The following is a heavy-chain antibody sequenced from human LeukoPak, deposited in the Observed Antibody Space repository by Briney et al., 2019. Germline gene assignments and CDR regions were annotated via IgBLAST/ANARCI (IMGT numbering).Heavy chain of an antibody. CDR2: IAHHGNNK. D-gene: IGHD2-8*02. CDR1: GFTFSSSA. Sequence: GGSLRLSCGASGFTFSSSAMHWVRQGPGKGLEWVAYIAHHGNNKYYADSVKGRFAISRDNSKGSLYLQMNSLRADDTAVYYCAKDGSWSCTDWGQGTLVRVSS. V-gene: IGHV3-30*02. J-gene: IGHJ4*02. CDR3: AKDGSWSCTD.